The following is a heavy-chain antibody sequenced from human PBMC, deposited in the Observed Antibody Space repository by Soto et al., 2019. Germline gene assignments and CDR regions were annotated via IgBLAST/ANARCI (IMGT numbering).Heavy chain of an antibody. CDR2: IYWDDDK. V-gene: IGHV2-5*02. D-gene: IGHD2-15*01. CDR3: AHSLLGYCSGGSCYSNWFDP. J-gene: IGHJ5*02. Sequence: QITLKESGPTLVKPTQTLTLTCTFSGFSLSTSGVGVGWIRQPPGKALEWLALIYWDDDKRYSPSLKSRLTITKDTSKNQVVLTMTNMDPVDTATNYCAHSLLGYCSGGSCYSNWFDPWGQGTLVTVSS. CDR1: GFSLSTSGVG.